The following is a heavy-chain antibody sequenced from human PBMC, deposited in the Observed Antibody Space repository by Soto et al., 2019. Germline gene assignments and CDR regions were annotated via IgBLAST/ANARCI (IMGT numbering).Heavy chain of an antibody. V-gene: IGHV4-34*01. CDR1: GGSFSDYY. Sequence: QVQLQQWGAGLLKPSETLSLTCAVYGGSFSDYYWIWIRQPPGKGLEWIGEINHSGSTTYNSSLKGRVTISLDTSKNQFSLKLTSVTAADTAVYYCARGPNIRTFDYWGQGTLVTVSS. CDR3: ARGPNIRTFDY. CDR2: INHSGST. J-gene: IGHJ4*02.